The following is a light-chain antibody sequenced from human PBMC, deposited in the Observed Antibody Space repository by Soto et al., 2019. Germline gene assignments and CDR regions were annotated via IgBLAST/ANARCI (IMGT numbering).Light chain of an antibody. CDR1: QSVSSSH. V-gene: IGKV3-20*01. Sequence: EIVLTQSPGTLSLSPGERATLSCRASQSVSSSHLAWYQQNPGQAPRLLIYGASTRATGIPARFSGSGSGTEFTLTISSLQSEDFAVYFCQQHGSSPWTFGQGTKVDIK. CDR3: QQHGSSPWT. J-gene: IGKJ1*01. CDR2: GAS.